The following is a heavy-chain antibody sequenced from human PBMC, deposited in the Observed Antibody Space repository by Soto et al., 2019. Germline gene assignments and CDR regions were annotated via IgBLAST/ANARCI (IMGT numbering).Heavy chain of an antibody. CDR3: ARRGVHVLTYDY. CDR1: GFSLSTSGVG. V-gene: IGHV2-5*02. Sequence: QITLKESGPTLVKPTQTLTLTCTFSGFSLSTSGVGVGWIRQPPGKALEWLALIYWDDDKRYSPSLKSRLTITKATSNNQVVLTMTNMDPVDTATYYCARRGVHVLTYDYWGQGTLVTVSS. CDR2: IYWDDDK. J-gene: IGHJ4*02. D-gene: IGHD3-10*01.